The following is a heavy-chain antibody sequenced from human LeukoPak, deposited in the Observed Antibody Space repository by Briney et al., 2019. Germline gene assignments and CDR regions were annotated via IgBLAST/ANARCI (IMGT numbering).Heavy chain of an antibody. Sequence: GGSLRLSCAASGFTFSSYAMSWVRQAPGKGLEWVSSISSSSNYIYYADSVKGRFTISRDNAKNSLYLQMNSLRAEDTAVYYCARDQRGRGYNFDYWGQGSLVTVSS. J-gene: IGHJ4*02. V-gene: IGHV3-21*01. CDR2: ISSSSNYI. CDR1: GFTFSSYA. CDR3: ARDQRGRGYNFDY. D-gene: IGHD5-24*01.